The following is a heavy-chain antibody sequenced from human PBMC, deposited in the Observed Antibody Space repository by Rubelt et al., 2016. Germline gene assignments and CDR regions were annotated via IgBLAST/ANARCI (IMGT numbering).Heavy chain of an antibody. V-gene: IGHV3-23*01. CDR2: ISGSGGST. J-gene: IGHJ4*02. Sequence: LEIGGGVVQPGRSLRLSCAASGFTFSSYGMHWVRQAPGKGPEWVSHISGSGGSTNHADSVKGRFTISRDNSKNTLYLQMNSLRAEDTAVYYCARDRRPSGVAAAGHFDSWGQGTLVTVSS. CDR3: ARDRRPSGVAAAGHFDS. D-gene: IGHD6-13*01. CDR1: GFTFSSYG.